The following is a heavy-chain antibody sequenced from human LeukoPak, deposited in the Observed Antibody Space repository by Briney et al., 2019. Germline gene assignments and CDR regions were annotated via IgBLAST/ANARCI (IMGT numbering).Heavy chain of an antibody. Sequence: ASVKVSCKASGYTFIRYGISWVRQAPGQGLEWMGCISGYNGNTNYAQNLQGRVTMTTDTSTSTAYMELRSLRSDDTAVYYCARGLGVVTAQSEQPKPRYFDLWGRGTQVTVSS. CDR3: ARGLGVVTAQSEQPKPRYFDL. V-gene: IGHV1-18*01. CDR1: GYTFIRYG. CDR2: ISGYNGNT. J-gene: IGHJ2*01. D-gene: IGHD2-21*02.